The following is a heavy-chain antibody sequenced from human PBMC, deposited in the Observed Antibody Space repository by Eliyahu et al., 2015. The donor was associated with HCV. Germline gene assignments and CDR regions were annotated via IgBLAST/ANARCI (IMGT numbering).Heavy chain of an antibody. Sequence: QVTLRESGPALVKPTQTLTLTCTFSGFSLSTSGMCVSWIRQPPGKALEWLXRIDWDDDKYYSTSLKTRLTISKDTSKNQVVLTMTNMDPVDTATYYCARIQLRYFDWILDGMDVWGQGTTVTVSS. CDR2: IDWDDDK. V-gene: IGHV2-70*15. CDR1: GFSLSTSGMC. CDR3: ARIQLRYFDWILDGMDV. J-gene: IGHJ6*02. D-gene: IGHD3-9*01.